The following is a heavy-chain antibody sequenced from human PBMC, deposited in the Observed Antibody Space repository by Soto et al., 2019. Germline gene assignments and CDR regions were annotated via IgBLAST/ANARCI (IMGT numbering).Heavy chain of an antibody. V-gene: IGHV3-48*01. CDR3: ARGWLGGVASIRGDY. Sequence: EVQLVEFGGGLVQPGGSLRLSCAASGFTFSSYSMNWVRQAPGKGLEWVSYISSSSGPIYYADSVKGRFTISRDNAKNSLYLQMNSLRAEDTAVYYCARGWLGGVASIRGDYRGQGTLVTVSS. J-gene: IGHJ4*02. D-gene: IGHD5-12*01. CDR1: GFTFSSYS. CDR2: ISSSSGPI.